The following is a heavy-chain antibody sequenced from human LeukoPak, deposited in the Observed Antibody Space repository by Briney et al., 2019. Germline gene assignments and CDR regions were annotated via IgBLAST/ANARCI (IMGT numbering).Heavy chain of an antibody. CDR2: IKGDGSHT. CDR1: GFTFSNYW. CDR3: ARGERWLQAEYYGMDV. J-gene: IGHJ6*02. Sequence: GGSLRLSCAASGFTFSNYWMHWVRQAPGKGLVWVSRIKGDGSHTIYADSVKGRFTISRDNAKNTLYLQMRSLRAEDTAVYYCARGERWLQAEYYGMDVWGQGTTVTVSS. V-gene: IGHV3-74*01. D-gene: IGHD5-24*01.